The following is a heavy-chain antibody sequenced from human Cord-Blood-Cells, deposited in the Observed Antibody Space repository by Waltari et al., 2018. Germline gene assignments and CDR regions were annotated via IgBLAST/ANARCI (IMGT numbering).Heavy chain of an antibody. CDR1: GGSISSSNW. Sequence: QVQLQESGPGLVKPSGTLSLTCAVSGGSISSSNWWSWVRQPPGKGVEWIGEINHSGGTTHNPSLKSRVTISVDKSTHQFSLKLSSVTAADTAVYYCARYCSSTSCYYFDYWGQGTLVTVSS. V-gene: IGHV4-4*02. CDR2: INHSGGT. CDR3: ARYCSSTSCYYFDY. D-gene: IGHD2-2*01. J-gene: IGHJ4*02.